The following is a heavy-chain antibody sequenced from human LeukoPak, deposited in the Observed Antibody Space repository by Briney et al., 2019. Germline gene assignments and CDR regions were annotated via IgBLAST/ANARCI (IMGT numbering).Heavy chain of an antibody. V-gene: IGHV3-30*02. CDR1: GFIFSNDA. CDR3: ARPLDSSNNYFDY. Sequence: GGSLRLSCAASGFIFSNDAMHWVRQAPGKGLEWVAFIWFDGSNKHYADSVKGRFTISRDNSEDTLYLQMNSLRAEDTAVYYCARPLDSSNNYFDYWGQGTLVTVSA. J-gene: IGHJ4*02. D-gene: IGHD6-13*01. CDR2: IWFDGSNK.